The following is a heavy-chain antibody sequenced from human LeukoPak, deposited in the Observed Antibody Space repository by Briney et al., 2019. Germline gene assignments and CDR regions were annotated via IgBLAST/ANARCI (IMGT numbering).Heavy chain of an antibody. J-gene: IGHJ3*02. Sequence: KPSETLSLSCTVSGGSISRYYWSWIRQPPGKGREWIGYIYYSGSTNYNPSLKSRVTISVDTSKNQFSLKLSSVTAADTAVYYCARRGGGIRYCSSTSCSDAFDIWGQGTMVTVSS. CDR1: GGSISRYY. D-gene: IGHD2-2*01. V-gene: IGHV4-59*08. CDR3: ARRGGGIRYCSSTSCSDAFDI. CDR2: IYYSGST.